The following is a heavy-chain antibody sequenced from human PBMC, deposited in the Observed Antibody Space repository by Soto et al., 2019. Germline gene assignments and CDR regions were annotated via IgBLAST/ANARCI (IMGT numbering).Heavy chain of an antibody. V-gene: IGHV4-30-2*01. CDR2: IYHSGST. J-gene: IGHJ5*02. Sequence: PSETLSLTCAVSGGSISSGGYSWSWIRQPPGKGLEWIGYIYHSGSTYYNPSLKSRVTISVDRSKNQFSLKLSSVTAADTAVYYCPRVPDRWGTGTLVTVSS. D-gene: IGHD2-2*01. CDR1: GGSISSGGYS. CDR3: PRVPDR.